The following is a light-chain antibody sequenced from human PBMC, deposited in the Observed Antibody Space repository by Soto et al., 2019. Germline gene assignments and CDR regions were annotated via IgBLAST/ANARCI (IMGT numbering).Light chain of an antibody. V-gene: IGKV1D-12*01. CDR2: AAS. Sequence: DIQMTQSPSSVSASVGDRVTISCQASQGISRSLAWYQQKPGKAPKLLIYAASSLQSGVPSRFSGSGFGTDFTLTISSLQPEDAAIYYCQHADTFPITFGQGTRLEIK. CDR3: QHADTFPIT. J-gene: IGKJ5*01. CDR1: QGISRS.